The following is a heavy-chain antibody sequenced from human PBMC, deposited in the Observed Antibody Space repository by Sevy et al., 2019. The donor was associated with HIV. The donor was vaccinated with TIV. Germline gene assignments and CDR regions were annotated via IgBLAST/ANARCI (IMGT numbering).Heavy chain of an antibody. CDR1: GGYISSNNYY. Sequence: SETLSLTCTVSGGYISSNNYYWGWIRQPPGKGLEWIGSIYYSGSAYYNQSLKSRVTISVDTSKNQFSLNVSPVTAADTSVYYCARLTIFGVVTDNWFDPWGQGTLVTVSS. D-gene: IGHD3-3*01. CDR3: ARLTIFGVVTDNWFDP. CDR2: IYYSGSA. J-gene: IGHJ5*02. V-gene: IGHV4-39*01.